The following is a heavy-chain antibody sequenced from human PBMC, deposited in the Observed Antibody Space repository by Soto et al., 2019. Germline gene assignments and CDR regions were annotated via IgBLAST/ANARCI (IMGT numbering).Heavy chain of an antibody. D-gene: IGHD1-26*01. CDR2: IYSGGST. J-gene: IGHJ6*02. V-gene: IGHV3-53*01. CDR3: AGRVGATNYGMDV. Sequence: EVQLVESGGGLIQPGGSLRLSCAASEFTVSRNYMNWVRQAPGKGLECVSTIYSGGSTYYADSVKGRFTISRDNSKNTLYLQMNNLRAEDTAVYYCAGRVGATNYGMDVWGQGTTVTVSS. CDR1: EFTVSRNY.